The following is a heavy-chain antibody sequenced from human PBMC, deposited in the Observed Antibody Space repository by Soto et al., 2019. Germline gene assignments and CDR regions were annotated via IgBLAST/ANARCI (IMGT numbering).Heavy chain of an antibody. J-gene: IGHJ6*02. V-gene: IGHV3-23*01. CDR3: ANPPLPEANYNGMDV. CDR1: GFTFSSYG. Sequence: PGGSLRLSCAASGFTFSSYGMHWVRQAPGKGLEWVSAISGSGSNTFYADSVKGRFTISRDNSKNTLYLHMNSLRAEDTALYYCANPPLPEANYNGMDVWGQGTTVTVSS. CDR2: ISGSGSNT.